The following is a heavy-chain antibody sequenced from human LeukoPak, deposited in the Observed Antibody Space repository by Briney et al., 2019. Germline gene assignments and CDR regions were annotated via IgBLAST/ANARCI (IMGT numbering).Heavy chain of an antibody. V-gene: IGHV4-38-2*01. D-gene: IGHD1-14*01. CDR3: ARTEQVDYYMDV. CDR1: GYSISSGYY. J-gene: IGHJ6*03. CDR2: IYHSGST. Sequence: SETLSLTCAVSGYSISSGYYWGWIRQPPGKGLEWIGSIYHSGSTYYNPSLKSRVTISVDTSKNQLSLKLSSVTAADTAVYYCARTEQVDYYMDVWGKGTTVTVSS.